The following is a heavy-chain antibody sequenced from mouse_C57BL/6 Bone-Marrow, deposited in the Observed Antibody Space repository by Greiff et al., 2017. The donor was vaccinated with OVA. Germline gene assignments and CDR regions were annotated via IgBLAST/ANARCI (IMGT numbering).Heavy chain of an antibody. CDR3: TTFYDDDGFAY. Sequence: VQLKQSGAELVRPGASVKLSCTASGFNIKDDYMHWVKQRPEQGLEWIGWIDPENGDTEYASKFQGKATITADTSSNTAYLQLSSLTSEDTAVYYCTTFYDDDGFAYWGQGTLVTVSA. CDR1: GFNIKDDY. CDR2: IDPENGDT. D-gene: IGHD2-4*01. V-gene: IGHV14-4*01. J-gene: IGHJ3*01.